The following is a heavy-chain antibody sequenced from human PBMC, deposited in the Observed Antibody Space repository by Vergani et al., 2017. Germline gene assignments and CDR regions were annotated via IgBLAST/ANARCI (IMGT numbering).Heavy chain of an antibody. Sequence: QVQLVQSGAEVKKPGSSVKVSCKASGGTFSSYAISWVRQAPGQGLEWMGGIIPIFGTANYAQKFQGRVTITADESTSTAYMEVSSLRSDDTAVYYCARGDYYDSSGYPKHSYYYYGMNVGSEGTTVTVS. D-gene: IGHD3-22*01. CDR1: GGTFSSYA. J-gene: IGHJ6*02. CDR3: ARGDYYDSSGYPKHSYYYYGMNV. V-gene: IGHV1-69*01. CDR2: IIPIFGTA.